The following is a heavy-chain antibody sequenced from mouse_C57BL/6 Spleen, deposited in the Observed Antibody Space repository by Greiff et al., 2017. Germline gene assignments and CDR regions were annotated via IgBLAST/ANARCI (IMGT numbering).Heavy chain of an antibody. Sequence: EVQLQQSGAELVRPGASVKLSCTASGFNIQDDYMHWVKQRPEPGLEWIGWIDPENGATEYASKFQGKATLTADTASHTAYLQLSSLTSEDTAVYYSTTLLQYDAMDYWGQGTSVTVSS. CDR2: IDPENGAT. D-gene: IGHD1-1*01. V-gene: IGHV14-4*01. CDR1: GFNIQDDY. J-gene: IGHJ4*01. CDR3: TTLLQYDAMDY.